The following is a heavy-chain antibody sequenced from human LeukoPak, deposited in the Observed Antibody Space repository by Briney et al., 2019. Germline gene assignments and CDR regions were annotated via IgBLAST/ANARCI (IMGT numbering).Heavy chain of an antibody. J-gene: IGHJ5*02. V-gene: IGHV4-34*01. D-gene: IGHD5-12*01. CDR2: INHSGGT. CDR3: ARDRKNGYGKTLNWFDP. Sequence: PSETLSLSCAVSGESFSGYYWSWIRQPPGKGLEWIGEINHSGGTNYNPSLKSRVTISVDTSKNQFSLKLSSVTAADTAVYYCARDRKNGYGKTLNWFDPWGQGTLVTVSS. CDR1: GESFSGYY.